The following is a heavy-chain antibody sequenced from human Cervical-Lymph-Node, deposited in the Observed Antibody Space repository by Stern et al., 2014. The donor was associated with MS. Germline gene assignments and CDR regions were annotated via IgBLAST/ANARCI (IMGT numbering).Heavy chain of an antibody. CDR2: ISWNSGSI. CDR1: GFTFDDYA. D-gene: IGHD6-13*01. J-gene: IGHJ4*02. V-gene: IGHV3-9*01. Sequence: EVQLVESGGGLVQPGRSLRLSCAASGFTFDDYAMHWVRQAPGQGLEWVSGISWNSGSIGYADSVKGRFTISRDNAKNALYLQMNSLRAEDTALYYCAKDIRTDAAAPSFDYWGQGTLVTVSS. CDR3: AKDIRTDAAAPSFDY.